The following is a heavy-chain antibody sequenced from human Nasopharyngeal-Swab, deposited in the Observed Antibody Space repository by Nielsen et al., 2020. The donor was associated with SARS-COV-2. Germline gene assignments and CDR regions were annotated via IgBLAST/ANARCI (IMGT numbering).Heavy chain of an antibody. Sequence: GGSLRLSCAASGFSFDDYAMHWVRQAPGKGLEWVSSINWNSGNIDYADSVKGRFTVSRDNAKNSLYLQMNSLRAEDTALYYCTRDTPAMFAYWGQGTLVSVSS. V-gene: IGHV3-9*01. CDR2: INWNSGNI. CDR1: GFSFDDYA. CDR3: TRDTPAMFAY. J-gene: IGHJ4*02.